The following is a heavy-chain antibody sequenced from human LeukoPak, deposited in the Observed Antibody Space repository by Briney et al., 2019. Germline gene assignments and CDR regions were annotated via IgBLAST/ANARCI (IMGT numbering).Heavy chain of an antibody. D-gene: IGHD6-19*01. CDR1: GFXFSSHW. J-gene: IGHJ4*02. Sequence: PGGSLRLSCVVSGFXFSSHWIHWVRQAPGKGPVWVSRINHDGRDTIYADSVKGRFTIFRDNAKNTLYLQMNSLRVEDTAVYYCIRSNGWPDYWGQGTLVTVSS. CDR3: IRSNGWPDY. CDR2: INHDGRDT. V-gene: IGHV3-74*01.